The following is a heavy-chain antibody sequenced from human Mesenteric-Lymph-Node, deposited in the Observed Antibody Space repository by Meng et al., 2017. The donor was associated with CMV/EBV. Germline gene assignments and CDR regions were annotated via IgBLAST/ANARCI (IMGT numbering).Heavy chain of an antibody. V-gene: IGHV3-7*01. D-gene: IGHD3-10*01. CDR3: ARLYGSGSYHRFDP. J-gene: IGHJ5*02. CDR2: INQDGSQE. Sequence: GESLKISCAASGFTFSNYYMSWVRQAPGRGLEWVANINQDGSQEYYVDSVKGRFTISRDNAKSSLYLQMNSLRAEDTAVYYCARLYGSGSYHRFDPWGQGTLVTVSS. CDR1: GFTFSNYY.